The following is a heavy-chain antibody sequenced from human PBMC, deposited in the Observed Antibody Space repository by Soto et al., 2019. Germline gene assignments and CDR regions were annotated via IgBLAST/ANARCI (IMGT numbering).Heavy chain of an antibody. V-gene: IGHV4-31*03. CDR2: IYYSGST. J-gene: IGHJ5*02. CDR3: ARGVLP. Sequence: SLPLPLTCRVSGGSISSYYCSWIRQHPWKGLEWIGYIYYSGSTYYNPSLKSRVTISVDTSKNQFSLKLSSVTAADTAVYYCARGVLPWGQGTLVTVSS. CDR1: GGSISSYY.